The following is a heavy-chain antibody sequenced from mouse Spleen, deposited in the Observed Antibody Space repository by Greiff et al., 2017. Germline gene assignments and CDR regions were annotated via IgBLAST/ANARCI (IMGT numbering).Heavy chain of an antibody. V-gene: IGHV7-3*01. J-gene: IGHJ4*01. D-gene: IGHD3-1*01. Sequence: EVKLVESGGGLVQPGGSLSLSCAASGFTFTDYYMSWVRQPPGKALEWLGFIRNKANGYTTEYSASVKGRFTISRDNSQSILYLQMNALRAEDSATYYCARSPRVLGDYWGQGTSVTVSS. CDR3: ARSPRVLGDY. CDR1: GFTFTDYY. CDR2: IRNKANGYTT.